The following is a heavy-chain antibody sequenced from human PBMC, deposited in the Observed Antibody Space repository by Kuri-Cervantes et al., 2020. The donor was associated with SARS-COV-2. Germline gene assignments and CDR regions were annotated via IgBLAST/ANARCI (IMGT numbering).Heavy chain of an antibody. CDR1: GYTFTSYG. CDR2: ISAYNGNT. V-gene: IGHV1-18*01. D-gene: IGHD6-13*01. CDR3: ATDIAAAGTWEYAFDI. J-gene: IGHJ3*02. Sequence: ASVKVSCKASGYTFTSYGISWVRQAPGQGLEWMGWISAYNGNTNYAQKLQGRVTMPTDTSTSTAYMELRSLRSDDTAVYYCATDIAAAGTWEYAFDIWGQGTMVTVSS.